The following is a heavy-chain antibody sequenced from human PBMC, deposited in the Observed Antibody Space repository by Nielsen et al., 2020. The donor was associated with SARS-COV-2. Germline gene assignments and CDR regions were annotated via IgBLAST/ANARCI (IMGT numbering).Heavy chain of an antibody. Sequence: GESLKISCTASGFALSAYGMDWVRQVPGRGLEWLAHIRMSDGATQYADSVRGRFTISRDNAKNSLYLQMNSLRDKDTAVYFCAKELEVCCHYMDVWGKGTTVTVSS. CDR3: AKELEVCCHYMDV. CDR2: IRMSDGAT. V-gene: IGHV3-48*02. D-gene: IGHD5/OR15-5a*01. CDR1: GFALSAYG. J-gene: IGHJ6*03.